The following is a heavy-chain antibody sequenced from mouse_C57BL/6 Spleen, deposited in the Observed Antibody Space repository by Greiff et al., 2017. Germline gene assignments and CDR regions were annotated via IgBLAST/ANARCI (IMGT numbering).Heavy chain of an antibody. V-gene: IGHV1-76*01. CDR1: GYTFTDYY. D-gene: IGHD2-3*01. CDR3: ARDGYYGGFAY. CDR2: IYPGSGNT. J-gene: IGHJ3*01. Sequence: VKLMESGAELVRPGASVKLSCKASGYTFTDYYINWVKQRPGQGLEWIARIYPGSGNTYYNEKFKGKATLTAEKSSSTAYMQLSSLTSEDSAVYFCARDGYYGGFAYWGQGTLVTVSA.